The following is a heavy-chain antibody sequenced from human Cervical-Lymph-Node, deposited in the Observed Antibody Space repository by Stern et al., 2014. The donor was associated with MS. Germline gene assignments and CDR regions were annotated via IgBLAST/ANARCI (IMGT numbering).Heavy chain of an antibody. CDR1: GGTFSSYE. Sequence: QMQLVQSGAEVKKPGSSVKVSCKASGGTFSSYEITWVRQAPGQGLEWMGGNNPTFDPQTYAQKFQDRVTISADESTNTAYLELNGLKSDDTAIYFCARAYTYYSNSAGYWGQGTLVTVSS. D-gene: IGHD3-10*01. J-gene: IGHJ4*02. CDR3: ARAYTYYSNSAGY. CDR2: NNPTFDPQ. V-gene: IGHV1-69*01.